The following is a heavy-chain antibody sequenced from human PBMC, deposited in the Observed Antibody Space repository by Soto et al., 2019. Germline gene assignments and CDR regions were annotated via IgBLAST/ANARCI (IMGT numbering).Heavy chain of an antibody. D-gene: IGHD6-13*01. CDR1: GFNFRNFP. CDR3: AREEGSSNWGH. Sequence: PGGSLRLSCAASGFNFRNFPMTWVRQVPGQGLEYVSSITSSGEQTFYADSVKGRFSISRDNSKGILHLQMNSLRSEDTAVYYCAREEGSSNWGHWGQGTMVTVSS. V-gene: IGHV3-23*01. CDR2: ITSSGEQT. J-gene: IGHJ3*01.